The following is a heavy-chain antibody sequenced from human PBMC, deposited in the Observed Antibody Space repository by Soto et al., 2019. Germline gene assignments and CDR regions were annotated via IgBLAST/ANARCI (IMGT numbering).Heavy chain of an antibody. D-gene: IGHD4-17*01. CDR1: GWSFSGYY. Sequence: TSETPSLTCAVSGWSFSGYYWKWIRQPPGKGLEWIGEITHTGSTNYNPSLKSRVSISGDTSKKLFSLRLISVTAADTAVYYCARGLRTVTWGQGTLVTVSS. CDR3: ARGLRTVT. V-gene: IGHV4-34*01. CDR2: ITHTGST. J-gene: IGHJ5*02.